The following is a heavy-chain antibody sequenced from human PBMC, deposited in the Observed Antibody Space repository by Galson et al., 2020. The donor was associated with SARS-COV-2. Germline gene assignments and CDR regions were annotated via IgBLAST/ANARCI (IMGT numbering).Heavy chain of an antibody. CDR3: ARARCSSTSCYNYYGMDV. CDR2: IYYSGST. CDR1: GGSISSGGYY. V-gene: IGHV4-31*03. Sequence: SQTLSLTCTVSGGSISSGGYYWSWIRQHPGKGLEWIGYIYYSGSTYYNPSLKSRLTISVDTSKNQFSLKLSSVTAADTAVYYCARARCSSTSCYNYYGMDVWGQGTTVTVSS. D-gene: IGHD2-2*01. J-gene: IGHJ6*02.